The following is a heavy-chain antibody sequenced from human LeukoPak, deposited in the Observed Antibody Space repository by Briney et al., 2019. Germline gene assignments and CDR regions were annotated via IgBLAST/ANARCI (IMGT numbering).Heavy chain of an antibody. Sequence: SVKVSCKASGGTFSSYAISWVRQAPGQGLEWMGGIIPIFGTANYAQKFQGRVTITADKSTSTAYMELSSLRSEDTAVYYCAMIGYCTNGVCYRVPKENYYMDVWGKGTTVTVSS. V-gene: IGHV1-69*06. J-gene: IGHJ6*03. CDR1: GGTFSSYA. CDR2: IIPIFGTA. CDR3: AMIGYCTNGVCYRVPKENYYMDV. D-gene: IGHD2-8*01.